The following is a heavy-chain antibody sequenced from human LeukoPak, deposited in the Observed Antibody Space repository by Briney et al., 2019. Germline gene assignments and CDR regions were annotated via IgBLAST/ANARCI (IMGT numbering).Heavy chain of an antibody. CDR3: VRDIDSSRLTPSDY. J-gene: IGHJ4*02. CDR2: ISSSRSYT. Sequence: GGSLRLSCVASGFTFSDYYMSWISQAPGKWMEWVSYISSSRSYTNYADSVKGRFTISRDSAKNSLYLQMNSLRAEDTAVYYCVRDIDSSRLTPSDYWGQGTLVTVSS. V-gene: IGHV3-11*05. CDR1: GFTFSDYY. D-gene: IGHD3-22*01.